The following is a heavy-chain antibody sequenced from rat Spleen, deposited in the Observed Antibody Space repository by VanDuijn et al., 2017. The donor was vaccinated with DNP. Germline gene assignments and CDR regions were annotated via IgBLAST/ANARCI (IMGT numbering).Heavy chain of an antibody. Sequence: EVQLVESGGGLVQPGRSLKLSCATSGFTFSDYYMAWVRQAPKKGLEWVASISYDGSSIYYGDSVKGRFTISSDNAKGTLNLQMNSLRSEDTATYYCASHTYYGYDYFVYWGQGVMVTVSS. V-gene: IGHV5-22*01. D-gene: IGHD1-9*01. CDR1: GFTFSDYY. CDR2: ISYDGSSI. CDR3: ASHTYYGYDYFVY. J-gene: IGHJ2*01.